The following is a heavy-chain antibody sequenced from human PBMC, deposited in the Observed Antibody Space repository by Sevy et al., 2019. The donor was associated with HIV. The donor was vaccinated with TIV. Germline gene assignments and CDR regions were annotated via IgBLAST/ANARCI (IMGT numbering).Heavy chain of an antibody. D-gene: IGHD3-22*01. V-gene: IGHV3-30*04. CDR1: GFTFSIYA. CDR3: ARDLSSAVINPVYYYGLDV. CDR2: ISYDGGVK. Sequence: GGSLRLSCAASGFTFSIYAMHWVRQAPDKGLEWVAVISYDGGVKYLADSVKGRVTISRDNSTNTLYLQMNSLRPEDTAVYYCARDLSSAVINPVYYYGLDVWGQGTTVTVSS. J-gene: IGHJ6*02.